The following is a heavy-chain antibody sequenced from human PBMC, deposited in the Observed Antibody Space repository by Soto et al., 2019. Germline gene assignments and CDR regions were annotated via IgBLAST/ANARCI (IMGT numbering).Heavy chain of an antibody. D-gene: IGHD4-4*01. J-gene: IGHJ3*02. V-gene: IGHV4-61*01. Sequence: QGQLQESGPGLVKPSETLSLTCTVSGGSVSSGSYYWSWIRQPPGKGLEWIGYIYYSGSTNYNPSLKSRGTRSVDTSKTQFSLKLSSVTAADTAVYYCAREVRGAFDIWGQGTMVTVSS. CDR1: GGSVSSGSYY. CDR3: AREVRGAFDI. CDR2: IYYSGST.